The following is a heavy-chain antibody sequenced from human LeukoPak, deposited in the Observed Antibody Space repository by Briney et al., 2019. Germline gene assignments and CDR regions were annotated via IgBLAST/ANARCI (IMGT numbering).Heavy chain of an antibody. CDR3: ASSDYLWYFDY. J-gene: IGHJ4*02. CDR2: ISYDGSNK. V-gene: IGHV3-30-3*01. D-gene: IGHD2/OR15-2a*01. Sequence: GGSLRLSCAASGFTFSSYAVHWVRQAPGKGLEWVAVISYDGSNKYYADSVKGRFTISRDNSKNTLYLQMNSLRAEDTAVYYCASSDYLWYFDYWGQGTLVTVSS. CDR1: GFTFSSYA.